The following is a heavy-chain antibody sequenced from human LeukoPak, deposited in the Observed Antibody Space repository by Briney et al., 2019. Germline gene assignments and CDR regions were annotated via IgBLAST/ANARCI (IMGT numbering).Heavy chain of an antibody. CDR1: GYTFIGYG. CDR2: ISAYNGNT. Sequence: GASVKVSCKAAGYTFIGYGISWVRQAPGQGLEWMGWISAYNGNTKNVQKFQSRVTMTTDTSTSIAYMELRSLKSDDTAVYYCARGGQLLTSDFDYWGQGTLVTVSS. CDR3: ARGGQLLTSDFDY. D-gene: IGHD4-23*01. J-gene: IGHJ4*02. V-gene: IGHV1-18*01.